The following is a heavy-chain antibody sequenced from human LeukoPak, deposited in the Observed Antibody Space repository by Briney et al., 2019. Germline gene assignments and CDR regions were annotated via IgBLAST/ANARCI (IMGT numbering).Heavy chain of an antibody. CDR2: IYYSGST. CDR1: GGSISSSSYY. J-gene: IGHJ4*02. V-gene: IGHV4-39*01. D-gene: IGHD6-13*01. Sequence: SETLSLTCTVSGGSISSSSYYWGWIRQPPGKGLEWIGSIYYSGSTYYNPSLKSRVTISVDTSKNQFSLKLNSVTAADTAVYYCARGIAAAFDFWGQGTLVTVSS. CDR3: ARGIAAAFDF.